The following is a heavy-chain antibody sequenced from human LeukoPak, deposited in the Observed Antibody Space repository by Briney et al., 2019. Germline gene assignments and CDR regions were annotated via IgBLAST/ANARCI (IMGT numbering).Heavy chain of an antibody. V-gene: IGHV3-74*01. D-gene: IGHD4-23*01. J-gene: IGHJ4*02. CDR1: GFTFSSYW. Sequence: GGSLRLSCAASGFTFSSYWMHWVRQAPGKGLVWVSRINPDGSSTDYADSVKGRFTISRDNAKNTLYLQMNSLRAEDTAVYYCAKDLRGNRDCWGQGTLVTVSS. CDR2: INPDGSST. CDR3: AKDLRGNRDC.